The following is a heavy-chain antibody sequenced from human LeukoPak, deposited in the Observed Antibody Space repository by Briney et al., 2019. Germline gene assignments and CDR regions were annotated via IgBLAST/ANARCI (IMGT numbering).Heavy chain of an antibody. D-gene: IGHD3-22*01. CDR3: ARGFTGTNMIVVSEYFQH. CDR2: INPNSGGT. Sequence: GASVKVSCKASGYTFTGYYMHWVRQAPGQGLEWVGWINPNSGGTNYAQKFRGRVTMTRDTSISTAYMELNSLRSDDTAIYYCARGFTGTNMIVVSEYFQHWGQGTLVTVSS. J-gene: IGHJ1*01. V-gene: IGHV1-2*02. CDR1: GYTFTGYY.